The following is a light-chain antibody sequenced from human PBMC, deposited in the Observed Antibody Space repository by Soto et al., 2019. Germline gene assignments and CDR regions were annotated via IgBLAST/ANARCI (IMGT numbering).Light chain of an antibody. V-gene: IGLV1-51*01. CDR1: PSNIGNYF. CDR3: GPWDNSLSPGV. J-gene: IGLJ3*02. Sequence: QSVLTQPPSVSAAPGQKVTISCSGSPSNIGNYFVSWYQQFPGAAPKLLIYDNDKRPSGIPDRFSGSKSGTSATLGISGLQPGDEAVYSRGPWDNSLSPGVFGGGTKVTVL. CDR2: DND.